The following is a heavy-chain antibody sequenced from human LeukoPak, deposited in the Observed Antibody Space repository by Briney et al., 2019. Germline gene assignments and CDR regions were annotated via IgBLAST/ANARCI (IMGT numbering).Heavy chain of an antibody. J-gene: IGHJ4*02. CDR2: IYYSGST. CDR1: GGSVSSGSSY. Sequence: SSETLSLTCTVSGGSVSSGSSYWSWIRQPPGKGLEWIGYIYYSGSTNYNPSLKSRVTISVDTSKNQFSLKLSSVTAADTAVYYCARTRRYSSGWYPLDYWGQGTLVTVSS. V-gene: IGHV4-61*01. CDR3: ARTRRYSSGWYPLDY. D-gene: IGHD6-19*01.